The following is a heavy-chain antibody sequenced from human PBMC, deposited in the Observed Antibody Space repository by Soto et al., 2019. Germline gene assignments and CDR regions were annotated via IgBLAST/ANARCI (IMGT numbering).Heavy chain of an antibody. CDR3: ARSQDGTYYYYSYGMGV. CDR1: GYSFTSYW. CDR2: IYPGDSDT. D-gene: IGHD1-7*01. V-gene: IGHV5-51*01. Sequence: ESLKISCKGSGYSFTSYWIGWVRQMPGKGLEWMGIIYPGDSDTRYSPSFQGQVTISADKSISTAYLQWSSLKASDTAMYYCARSQDGTYYYYSYGMGVWGQGTTVTVSS. J-gene: IGHJ6*02.